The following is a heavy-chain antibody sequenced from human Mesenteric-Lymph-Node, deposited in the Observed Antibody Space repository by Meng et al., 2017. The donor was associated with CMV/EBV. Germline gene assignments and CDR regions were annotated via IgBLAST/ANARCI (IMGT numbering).Heavy chain of an antibody. V-gene: IGHV1-2*06. CDR1: GYTFTGYY. J-gene: IGHJ4*02. Sequence: KVSCKASGYTFTGYYMNWVRQAPGQGLEWMGRINPNSGGTNYAQKFQGRVTMTRDTSISTAYMELSRLRSDDTAVYYCASSGSGSYFYWGQGTLVTVSS. CDR3: ASSGSGSYFY. D-gene: IGHD3-10*01. CDR2: INPNSGGT.